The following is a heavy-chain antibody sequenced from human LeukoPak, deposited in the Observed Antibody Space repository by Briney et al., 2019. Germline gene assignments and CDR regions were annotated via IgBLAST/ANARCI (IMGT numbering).Heavy chain of an antibody. Sequence: PGGSLRLSCAASGFTFSSYAMSWVRQAPGKGLEWVSAISGSGGSTYYADSVKGRFTISRDNSKNTLYLQMNSLRAEDTAVYYCAKDLGIVIAVAGTGKVDYWGQGTLVTVSS. CDR3: AKDLGIVIAVAGTGKVDY. CDR1: GFTFSSYA. D-gene: IGHD6-19*01. J-gene: IGHJ4*02. V-gene: IGHV3-23*01. CDR2: ISGSGGST.